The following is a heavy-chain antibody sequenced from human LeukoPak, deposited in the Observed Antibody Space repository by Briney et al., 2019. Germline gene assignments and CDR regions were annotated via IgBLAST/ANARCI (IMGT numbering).Heavy chain of an antibody. CDR3: ANGDSSGWYVLDY. D-gene: IGHD6-19*01. Sequence: GGSLRLSCAASGFTFSNYAMSWVRQAPGKGLEWVSAISGSGGNTYYADSVQGRFTISRDNSKNTLYLQMNNLRAEDTAVYYCANGDSSGWYVLDYWCQGTLVTVSS. J-gene: IGHJ4*02. CDR2: ISGSGGNT. CDR1: GFTFSNYA. V-gene: IGHV3-23*01.